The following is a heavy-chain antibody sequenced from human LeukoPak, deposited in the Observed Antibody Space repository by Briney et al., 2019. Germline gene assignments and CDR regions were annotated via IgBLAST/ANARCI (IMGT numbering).Heavy chain of an antibody. J-gene: IGHJ6*02. CDR1: GFTFSSYS. CDR3: ARDCSSTSCYWYYYYYYGMDV. V-gene: IGHV3-7*01. CDR2: IKQDGSEK. Sequence: GGSLRLSCAASGFTFSSYSMNWVRQAPGKGLEWVANIKQDGSEKYYVDSVKGRFTISRDNAKNSLYLQMNSLRAEDTAVYYCARDCSSTSCYWYYYYYYGMDVWGQGTTVTVSS. D-gene: IGHD2-2*01.